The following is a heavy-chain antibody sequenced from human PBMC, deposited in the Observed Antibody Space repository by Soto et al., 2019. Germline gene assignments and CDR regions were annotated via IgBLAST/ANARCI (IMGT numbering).Heavy chain of an antibody. CDR2: IYYSGST. J-gene: IGHJ4*02. CDR1: GGSVSSASYY. CDR3: ASYFGSGSSSN. Sequence: PSETLSLTCTVSGGSVSSASYYWYWIRQPPGKGLEWIGYIYYSGSTNYNPSLKSRVTISVDTSKNQFSLKLSSVTAADTAVYYCASYFGSGSSSNWGLGTLVTVSS. D-gene: IGHD3-10*01. V-gene: IGHV4-61*01.